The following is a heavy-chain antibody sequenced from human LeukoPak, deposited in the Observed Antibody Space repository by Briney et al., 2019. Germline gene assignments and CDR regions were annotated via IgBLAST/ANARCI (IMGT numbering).Heavy chain of an antibody. D-gene: IGHD3-10*01. CDR1: GGSISSGGYY. Sequence: PSETLSLTCTVSGGSISSGGYYWSWIRQHPGKGLEWIGYIYYSGSTYYNPSLKSRVTISVDTSKNQFSLKLSSMTAADTAVYYCARTYGSGSPPRFDPWGQGTLVIVSS. J-gene: IGHJ5*02. CDR3: ARTYGSGSPPRFDP. CDR2: IYYSGST. V-gene: IGHV4-31*03.